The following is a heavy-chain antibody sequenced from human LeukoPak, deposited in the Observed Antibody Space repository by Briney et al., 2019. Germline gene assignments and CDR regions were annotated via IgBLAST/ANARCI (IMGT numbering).Heavy chain of an antibody. CDR1: GYTFTSYY. Sequence: ASVKVSCKASGYTFTSYYIHWVRQAPGQGLEYMGIINPSGNTNYAQKFQGRVTMTRDTSTSTVYMERTSLRSEDTAVYYCAREALSTYWIDPWGHGTPVTVSS. D-gene: IGHD2/OR15-2a*01. V-gene: IGHV1-46*01. J-gene: IGHJ5*02. CDR3: AREALSTYWIDP. CDR2: INPSGNT.